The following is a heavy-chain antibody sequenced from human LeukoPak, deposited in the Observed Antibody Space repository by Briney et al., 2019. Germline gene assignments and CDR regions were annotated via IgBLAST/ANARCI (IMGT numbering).Heavy chain of an antibody. CDR3: ARSRNGYNYDGMDV. J-gene: IGHJ6*02. D-gene: IGHD5-24*01. Sequence: SQTLSLTCTVSGGSISSGGYYWSWIRQPPGKGLEWIGYIYHSGSTYYNPSLKSRVTISVDTSKNQFSLKLSSVAAADTAVYYCARSRNGYNYDGMDVWGQGTTVTVSS. CDR1: GGSISSGGYY. V-gene: IGHV4-30-2*02. CDR2: IYHSGST.